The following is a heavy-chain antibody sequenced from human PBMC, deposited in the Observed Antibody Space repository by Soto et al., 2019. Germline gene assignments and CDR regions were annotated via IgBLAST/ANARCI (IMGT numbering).Heavy chain of an antibody. V-gene: IGHV4-34*01. CDR1: GGSFSGYF. J-gene: IGHJ3*01. Sequence: LSLTCTVYGGSFSGYFWNWIRQSPGKGLEWIGKVNHNGRNNYNPSLKSRVTISMDMSKNQFSLKLTSVTAADTAVYYCARGGSSDWQVAFDFWGQGTMVTVSS. CDR3: ARGGSSDWQVAFDF. D-gene: IGHD6-19*01. CDR2: VNHNGRN.